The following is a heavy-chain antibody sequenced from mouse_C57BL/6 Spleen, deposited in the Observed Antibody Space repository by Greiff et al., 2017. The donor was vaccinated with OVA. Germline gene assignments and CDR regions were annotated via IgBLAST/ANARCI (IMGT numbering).Heavy chain of an antibody. J-gene: IGHJ2*01. CDR1: GYTFTDYY. D-gene: IGHD2-4*01. Sequence: EVQLQQSGPELVKPGASVKISCKASGYTFTDYYMNWVKQSHGKSLEWIGDINPNNGGTSYNQKFKGKATLTVDKSSSTAYMERRSLTSEDSAVYYCARGGYDYGDFDYWGQGTTLTVSS. CDR3: ARGGYDYGDFDY. V-gene: IGHV1-26*01. CDR2: INPNNGGT.